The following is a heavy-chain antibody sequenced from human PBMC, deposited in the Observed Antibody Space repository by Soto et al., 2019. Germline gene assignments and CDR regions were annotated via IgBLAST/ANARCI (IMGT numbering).Heavy chain of an antibody. CDR3: AREVAAPGTFAY. D-gene: IGHD6-13*01. Sequence: PSETLSLTCTVSGGSVSSGSYYWSWIRQPPGKGLEWIGYIYYSGSTNYNPSLKSRVTISVDTSKNQFSLKLSSVTAADTAVYFCAREVAAPGTFAYWGQGTLVIVSS. CDR1: GGSVSSGSYY. V-gene: IGHV4-61*01. J-gene: IGHJ4*02. CDR2: IYYSGST.